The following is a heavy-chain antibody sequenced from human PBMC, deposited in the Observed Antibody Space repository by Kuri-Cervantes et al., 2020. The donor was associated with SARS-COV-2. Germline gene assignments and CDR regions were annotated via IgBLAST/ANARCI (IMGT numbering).Heavy chain of an antibody. V-gene: IGHV3-23*01. CDR1: GFTFSSYA. Sequence: GGSLRLSCAASGFTFSSYAMSWVRQAPGKGLEWVSAISGSGGSTYYADSVKGRFTISRDNSKNTLYLQMSSLRAEDTAVYYCAKDLRVVVTAEGLDYWGQGTLVTVSS. D-gene: IGHD2-21*02. J-gene: IGHJ4*02. CDR2: ISGSGGST. CDR3: AKDLRVVVTAEGLDY.